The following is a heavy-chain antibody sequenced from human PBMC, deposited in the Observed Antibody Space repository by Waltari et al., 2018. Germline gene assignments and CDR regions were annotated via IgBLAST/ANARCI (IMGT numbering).Heavy chain of an antibody. Sequence: EVQLVQSGAEVKKPGESLKISCKGSGYSFTSYWIGWVRQMPGKGLEWMGSSYPGDSDTRYSPSVQGQVTISADKSISTAYLQWSSLKASDTAMYYCARQGWSGYFMNWFDPWGQGTLVTVSS. J-gene: IGHJ5*02. CDR2: SYPGDSDT. D-gene: IGHD3-3*01. CDR3: ARQGWSGYFMNWFDP. V-gene: IGHV5-51*01. CDR1: GYSFTSYW.